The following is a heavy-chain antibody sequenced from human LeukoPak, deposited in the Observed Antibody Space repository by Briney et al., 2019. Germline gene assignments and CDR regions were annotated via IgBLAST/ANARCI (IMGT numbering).Heavy chain of an antibody. CDR2: ISSSSSTI. D-gene: IGHD3-3*01. J-gene: IGHJ4*02. CDR1: GFTVSSNY. V-gene: IGHV3-48*04. CDR3: ARVLPGSYYDFWSGYEDY. Sequence: PGGSLRLSCAASGFTVSSNYMNWVRQAPGKGLEWVSYISSSSSTIYYADSVKGRFTISRDNAKNSLYLQMNSLRAEDTAVYYCARVLPGSYYDFWSGYEDYWGQGTLVTVSS.